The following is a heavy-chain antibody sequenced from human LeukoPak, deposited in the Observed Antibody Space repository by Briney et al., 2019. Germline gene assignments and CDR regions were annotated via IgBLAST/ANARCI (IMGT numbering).Heavy chain of an antibody. D-gene: IGHD1-26*01. CDR3: AKEGLIVGAPRNYFDY. J-gene: IGHJ4*02. CDR1: GYTFTNYA. CDR2: ITADDGDT. Sequence: ASVKVSCEASGYTFTNYAIHWVRQAPGHRLEWMGWITADDGDTKYSEDLQGRVTITSDTSASTAYMELSSLTSEDMAVYYCAKEGLIVGAPRNYFDYWGQGTLVTVSS. V-gene: IGHV1-3*03.